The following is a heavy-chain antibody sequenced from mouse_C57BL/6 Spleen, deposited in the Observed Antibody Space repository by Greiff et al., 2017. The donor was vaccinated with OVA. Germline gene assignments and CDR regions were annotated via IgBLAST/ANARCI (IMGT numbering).Heavy chain of an antibody. CDR1: GYTFTDYE. Sequence: VQVVESGAELVWPGASVTLSCKASGYTFTDYEMHWVKQTPVHGLEWIGAIDPETGGTAYNQKFKGKAILTADKSSSTAYMELRSLTSEDSAVYYCTREGAYWGQGTLVTVSA. CDR2: IDPETGGT. J-gene: IGHJ3*01. V-gene: IGHV1-15*01. CDR3: TREGAY.